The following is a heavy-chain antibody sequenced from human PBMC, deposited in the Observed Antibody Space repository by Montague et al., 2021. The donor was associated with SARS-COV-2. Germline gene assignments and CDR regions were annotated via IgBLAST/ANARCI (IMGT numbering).Heavy chain of an antibody. CDR2: TT. D-gene: IGHD1-1*01. Sequence: TTNYNPSLESRVTITVDTSNDQFYLKLNSVTAADTAVYYCARGATRTFDYWGQGTRVTVSS. CDR3: ARGATRTFDY. J-gene: IGHJ4*02. V-gene: IGHV4-59*09.